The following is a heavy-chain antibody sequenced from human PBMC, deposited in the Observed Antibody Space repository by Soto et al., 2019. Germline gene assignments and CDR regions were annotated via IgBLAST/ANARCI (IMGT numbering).Heavy chain of an antibody. CDR3: AKDLVAYSSSWYDY. CDR2: ISGSGYNT. V-gene: IGHV3-23*01. D-gene: IGHD6-13*01. CDR1: GFTFSSYA. J-gene: IGHJ4*02. Sequence: AGSLRLSCAASGFTFSSYAMSWVRQAPGKGLEWVSGISGSGYNTYYADSVEGRFTISRDNSKSTLFLQMNSLRAEDTAVYYCAKDLVAYSSSWYDYWGQGTLVTV.